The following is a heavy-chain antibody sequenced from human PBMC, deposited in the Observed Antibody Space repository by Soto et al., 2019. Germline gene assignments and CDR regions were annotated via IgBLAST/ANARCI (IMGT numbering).Heavy chain of an antibody. CDR2: ISYDGSNK. D-gene: IGHD2-8*01. J-gene: IGHJ4*02. Sequence: QVQLVESGGGVVQPGRSLRLSCAASGFTFSSYGMHWVRQAPGKGLEWVAVISYDGSNKYYADSVKGRFTISRDNSKNTLYLQMNSLRAEDTAVYYGAKLGCEPFDYWGQGTLVTVSS. CDR3: AKLGCEPFDY. V-gene: IGHV3-30*18. CDR1: GFTFSSYG.